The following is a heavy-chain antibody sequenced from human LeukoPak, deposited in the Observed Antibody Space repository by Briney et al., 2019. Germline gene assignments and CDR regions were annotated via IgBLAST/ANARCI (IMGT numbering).Heavy chain of an antibody. V-gene: IGHV3-30*04. CDR1: GFTFSNYA. D-gene: IGHD2-15*01. CDR2: ISYDGSNK. J-gene: IGHJ6*03. CDR3: AKQGVVVVAATPRYYYYMDV. Sequence: TGGSLRLSCAASGFTFSNYAMHWVRQAPGKGLEWVAVISYDGSNKYYADSVKGRFTISRDNSKNTLYLQMNSLRAEDTAVYYCAKQGVVVVAATPRYYYYMDVWGKGTTVTISS.